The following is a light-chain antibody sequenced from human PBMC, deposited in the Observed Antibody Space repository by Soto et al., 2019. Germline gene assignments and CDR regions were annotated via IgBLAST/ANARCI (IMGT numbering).Light chain of an antibody. J-gene: IGKJ5*01. Sequence: DIQMTQSPSSLSASVGDRVTITCRASESIARHLNWYQQKPGKAPKLLIYAASSLQNGVPSRFRGGGSGTDFTLTISNLQPEDFATYYCQQSYSTLSITVGQGTRLEIE. CDR1: ESIARH. V-gene: IGKV1-39*01. CDR3: QQSYSTLSIT. CDR2: AAS.